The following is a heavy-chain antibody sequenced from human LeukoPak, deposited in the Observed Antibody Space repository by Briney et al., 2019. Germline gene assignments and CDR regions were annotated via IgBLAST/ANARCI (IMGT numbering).Heavy chain of an antibody. Sequence: ASVKVSCKASGYTFTGYYMHWVRQAPGQGLEWMGWINPNSGGTNYAQKFQGRVTMTGDTSISTAYMELSRLRSDDTAVYYCARVLITFGGVIVPAFDYWGQGTLVTVSS. D-gene: IGHD3-16*02. J-gene: IGHJ4*02. CDR3: ARVLITFGGVIVPAFDY. CDR1: GYTFTGYY. V-gene: IGHV1-2*02. CDR2: INPNSGGT.